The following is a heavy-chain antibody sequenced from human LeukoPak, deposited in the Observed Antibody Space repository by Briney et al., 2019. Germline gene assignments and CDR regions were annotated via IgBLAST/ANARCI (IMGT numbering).Heavy chain of an antibody. J-gene: IGHJ4*02. CDR2: ISGSGGST. CDR3: ARDLYSSAWYGIH. V-gene: IGHV3-23*01. CDR1: GFTFSSYA. D-gene: IGHD4-11*01. Sequence: GGSLRLSCAASGFTFSSYAMSWVRQAPGKGLEWVSAISGSGGSTYYADSVKGRFTISRDTSKNTLYLQMNSLRVDDTAVYYCARDLYSSAWYGIHWGQGTLVTVSS.